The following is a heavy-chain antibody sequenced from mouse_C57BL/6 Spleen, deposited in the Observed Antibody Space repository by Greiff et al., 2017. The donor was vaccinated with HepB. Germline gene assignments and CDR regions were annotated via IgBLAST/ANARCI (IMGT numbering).Heavy chain of an antibody. Sequence: DVKLVESGGDLVKPGGSLKLSCAASGFTFSSYGMSWVRQTPDKRLEWVATISSGGSYTYYPDSVKGRFTISRDNAKNTLYLQMSSLKSEDTAMYYCARHITTVVAHYAMDYWGQGTSVTVSS. CDR1: GFTFSSYG. D-gene: IGHD1-1*01. V-gene: IGHV5-6*02. J-gene: IGHJ4*01. CDR2: ISSGGSYT. CDR3: ARHITTVVAHYAMDY.